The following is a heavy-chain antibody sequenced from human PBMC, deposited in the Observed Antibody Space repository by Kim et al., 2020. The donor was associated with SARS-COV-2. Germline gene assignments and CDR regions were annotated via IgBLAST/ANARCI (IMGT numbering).Heavy chain of an antibody. J-gene: IGHJ6*02. V-gene: IGHV4-59*08. CDR2: IYYSGST. Sequence: SETLSLTCTVSGGSISSYYWSWIRQPPGKGLEWIGYIYYSGSTNYNPSLKSRVTISVDTSKNQFPLKLSSVTAADTAVYYSPSLYYYYGLDVWGQGTTVT. CDR3: PSLYYYYGLDV. CDR1: GGSISSYY.